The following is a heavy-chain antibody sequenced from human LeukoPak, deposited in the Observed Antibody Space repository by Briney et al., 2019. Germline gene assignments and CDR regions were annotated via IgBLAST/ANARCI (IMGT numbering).Heavy chain of an antibody. D-gene: IGHD6-19*01. CDR1: AFTFSSYG. V-gene: IGHV3-30*18. Sequence: GGSLRLSCAASAFTFSSYGMHWVRQAPGKGLEWVAVISYDGSNKYYADSVKGRFTISRDNSKNTLYLQMNSLRAEDTAVYYCAKATYSSGWYGYFDYWGQGTLVTVSS. J-gene: IGHJ4*02. CDR2: ISYDGSNK. CDR3: AKATYSSGWYGYFDY.